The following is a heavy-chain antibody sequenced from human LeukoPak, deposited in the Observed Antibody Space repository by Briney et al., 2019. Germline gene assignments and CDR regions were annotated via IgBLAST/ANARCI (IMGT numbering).Heavy chain of an antibody. J-gene: IGHJ5*02. CDR2: ISYDGSNK. CDR1: GFTFSSYG. Sequence: GGSLRLSCAASGFTFSSYGMHWVRQAPGKGLEWVAVISYDGSNKYYADSVKGRFTISRDNSKNTLYLQMNSLRAEDTAVYYCARDPDGYYWFDPWGQGTLVTVSS. D-gene: IGHD3-22*01. CDR3: ARDPDGYYWFDP. V-gene: IGHV3-30*19.